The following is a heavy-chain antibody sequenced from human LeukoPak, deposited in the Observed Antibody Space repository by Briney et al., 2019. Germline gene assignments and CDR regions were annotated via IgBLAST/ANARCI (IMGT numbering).Heavy chain of an antibody. CDR1: ELTLNTYA. CDR2: VWSGGSRN. CDR3: AKESNGLDI. V-gene: IGHV3-30*02. Sequence: PGGSLRLSCAASELTLNTYAMHWVRQAPGKGLEWVAIVWSGGSRNTYADSMKGRFTISRDNSKNTLYLQMNSLRVEDTAIYYCAKESNGLDIWGRGTMVIVTS. D-gene: IGHD2-8*01. J-gene: IGHJ3*02.